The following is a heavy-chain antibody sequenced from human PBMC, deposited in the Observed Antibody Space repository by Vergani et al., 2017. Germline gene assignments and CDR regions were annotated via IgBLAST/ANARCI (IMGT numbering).Heavy chain of an antibody. CDR1: GFTFSNAW. J-gene: IGHJ5*02. V-gene: IGHV3-23*01. Sequence: EVQLLESGGGLVQPGGSLRLSCAASGFTFSNAWMSWVRQAPGKGLEWVSAISGSGGSTYYADSVKGRFTISRDNSKNTLYLQMNSLRAEDTAVYYCATLGMIVVAWGQGTLVTVSS. CDR3: ATLGMIVVA. D-gene: IGHD3-22*01. CDR2: ISGSGGST.